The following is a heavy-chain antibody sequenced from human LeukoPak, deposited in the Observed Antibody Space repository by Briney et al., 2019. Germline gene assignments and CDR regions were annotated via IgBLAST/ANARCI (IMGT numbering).Heavy chain of an antibody. Sequence: GGSLRLSCAASGFTFSSYSMNWVRQAPGKGLEWVSSISSSSSYIYYADSVKGRFTISRDNAKNSLYLQMNSLRAEDTAVYYCARGYYYGSGSYGSYFDYWGQGTLVTVSS. J-gene: IGHJ4*02. D-gene: IGHD3-10*01. V-gene: IGHV3-21*01. CDR1: GFTFSSYS. CDR2: ISSSSSYI. CDR3: ARGYYYGSGSYGSYFDY.